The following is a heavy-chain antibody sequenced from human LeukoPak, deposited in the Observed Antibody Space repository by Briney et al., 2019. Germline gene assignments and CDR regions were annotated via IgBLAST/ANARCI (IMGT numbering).Heavy chain of an antibody. Sequence: TGGSLRLSCAASGFTFSSYAMSWVRQAPGKGLEWVSAISGSGGSTYYADSVKGRFTISRDNSKNTLYLQMNSLRAEDTAVYYCAKGGSSGSYYPQHCFDYWGQGTLVTVSS. CDR2: ISGSGGST. CDR1: GFTFSSYA. V-gene: IGHV3-23*01. J-gene: IGHJ4*02. D-gene: IGHD1-26*01. CDR3: AKGGSSGSYYPQHCFDY.